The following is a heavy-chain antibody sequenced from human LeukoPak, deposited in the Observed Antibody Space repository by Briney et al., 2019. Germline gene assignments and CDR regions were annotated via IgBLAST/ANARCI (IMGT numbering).Heavy chain of an antibody. J-gene: IGHJ4*02. CDR1: GGSISSSTYY. CDR3: ARHSSGWFSFEY. CDR2: INYSGTT. D-gene: IGHD6-19*01. Sequence: SETLSLTCTVSGGSISSSTYYWGWIRQPPGKGLEWTGSINYSGTTYYNPSLKSRVTVSVDTSKNHFSLKLSSVTAADTAVYYCARHSSGWFSFEYWGQGTLVTDSS. V-gene: IGHV4-39*01.